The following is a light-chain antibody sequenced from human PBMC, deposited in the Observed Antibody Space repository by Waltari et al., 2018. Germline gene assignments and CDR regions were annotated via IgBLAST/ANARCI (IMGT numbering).Light chain of an antibody. V-gene: IGLV1-44*01. CDR1: SSHIGSDT. CDR3: ATWDDTLHGCWV. Sequence: QSVLTQPPSASGTPGQRVTISCSGSSSHIGSDTVTWLQHLPGTAPKLLIYTDNQRPSGVPARFSGSKSGTSASLAISGLQSEDEADYYCATWDDTLHGCWVFGGGTKLTVL. CDR2: TDN. J-gene: IGLJ3*02.